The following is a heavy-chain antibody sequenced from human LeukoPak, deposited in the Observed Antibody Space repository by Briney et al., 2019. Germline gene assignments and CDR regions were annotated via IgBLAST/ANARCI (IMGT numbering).Heavy chain of an antibody. CDR2: ISSSGSNI. J-gene: IGHJ6*02. Sequence: PGGSLRLSCAASGFTFSSYEMNWVRQAPGKGLEWVSYISSSGSNIFYADSVKGRFTMSRDNAKNSLYLQLNSLRAEDTVVYYCATVGAGNYYAMDVWGQGTTVTVSS. CDR1: GFTFSSYE. V-gene: IGHV3-48*03. D-gene: IGHD4/OR15-4a*01. CDR3: ATVGAGNYYAMDV.